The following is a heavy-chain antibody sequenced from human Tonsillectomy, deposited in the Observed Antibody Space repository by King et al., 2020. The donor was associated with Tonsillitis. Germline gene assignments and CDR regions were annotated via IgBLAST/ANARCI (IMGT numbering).Heavy chain of an antibody. CDR1: GGSLSSYY. J-gene: IGHJ4*02. CDR3: ARGSVTSTYYFDY. V-gene: IGHV4-59*01. CDR2: IYYSGGT. Sequence: VQLQESGPGLVKPSETLSLTRTVSGGSLSSYYWSGVRQPPGKGLEWVGDIYYSGGTNYNPPLKSRVTISVDTSKNQFSLKLSSVTAADTAVYYCARGSVTSTYYFDYWGQGTLVTVSS. D-gene: IGHD4-17*01.